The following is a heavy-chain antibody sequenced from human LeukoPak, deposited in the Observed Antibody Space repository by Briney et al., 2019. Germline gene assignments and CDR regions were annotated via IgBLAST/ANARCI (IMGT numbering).Heavy chain of an antibody. V-gene: IGHV3-30*02. D-gene: IGHD2-2*01. CDR2: IRYDGSNK. Sequence: CAASGFTFSXYXXHXVXQAPGXXXXXXAFIRYDGSNKYHADSVKGRFTISRDNSKNTLYLQMNSLRAEDTAVYYCAKPPTSSVDYYYYYMDVWGKGTTVTVSS. CDR3: AKPPTSSVDYYYYYMDV. CDR1: GFTFSXYX. J-gene: IGHJ6*03.